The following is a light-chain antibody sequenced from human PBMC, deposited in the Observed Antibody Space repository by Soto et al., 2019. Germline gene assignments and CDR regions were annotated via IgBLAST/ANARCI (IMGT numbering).Light chain of an antibody. J-gene: IGKJ1*01. CDR1: QSVSNY. CDR2: DAS. CDR3: QQRSNWPLT. Sequence: EIVLTQSPATLSLSPGEIATLSCRASQSVSNYFDWYQQKPGQAPRLLIYDASNRATGIPARFSASGSGTYFTLTISSLEPADFAVYYCQQRSNWPLTFGQGTKVDIK. V-gene: IGKV3-11*01.